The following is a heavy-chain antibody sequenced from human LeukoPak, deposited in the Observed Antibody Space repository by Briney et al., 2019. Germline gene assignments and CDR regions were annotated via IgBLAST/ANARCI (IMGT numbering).Heavy chain of an antibody. J-gene: IGHJ6*03. D-gene: IGHD3-9*01. CDR3: ASFDRLHYYYSYMDV. Sequence: GGSLRLSCAASGFTFSSYSMNWVRQAPGKGLEWVSYISGSGTTIYYADSVKGRFTISRDNAKNSLYLQMNSLRAEDTAVYYCASFDRLHYYYSYMDVWGKGTTVTISS. V-gene: IGHV3-48*04. CDR1: GFTFSSYS. CDR2: ISGSGTTI.